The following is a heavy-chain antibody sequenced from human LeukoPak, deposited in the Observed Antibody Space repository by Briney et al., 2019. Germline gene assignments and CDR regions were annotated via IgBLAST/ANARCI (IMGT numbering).Heavy chain of an antibody. Sequence: GGSLRLSCAASGFSLSAYWMTWVRQAPGKGLVWVSRINSDGSSTSYADSVKGRFTFSRDNAKNTLYLQMNRLRAEDTAVYYCARGGPYSNSPSDYWGQGTLVTVSS. CDR1: GFSLSAYW. CDR2: INSDGSST. D-gene: IGHD6-13*01. V-gene: IGHV3-74*01. J-gene: IGHJ4*02. CDR3: ARGGPYSNSPSDY.